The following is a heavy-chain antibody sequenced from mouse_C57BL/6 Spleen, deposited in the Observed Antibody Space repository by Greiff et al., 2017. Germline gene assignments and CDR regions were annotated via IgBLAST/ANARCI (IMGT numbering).Heavy chain of an antibody. CDR3: ARGPSFTTVPWFAY. CDR1: GYSITSGYD. CDR2: ISYSGST. D-gene: IGHD1-1*01. V-gene: IGHV3-1*01. J-gene: IGHJ3*01. Sequence: EVQLQQSGPGMVKPSQSLSLTCTVTGYSITSGYDWHWIRHFPGNKLEWMGYISYSGSTNYNPSLKSRISITHDTSKNHFFLKLNSGTTEDTATYYCARGPSFTTVPWFAYWGQGTLVTVSA.